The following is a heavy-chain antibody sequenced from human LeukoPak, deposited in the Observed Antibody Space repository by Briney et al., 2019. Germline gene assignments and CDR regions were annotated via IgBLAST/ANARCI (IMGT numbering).Heavy chain of an antibody. CDR1: GFTFNSYA. J-gene: IGHJ4*02. CDR3: AKAGIGVVGYFDY. V-gene: IGHV3-23*01. D-gene: IGHD6-19*01. CDR2: IRGSGGGT. Sequence: PGGSLRLSCAATGFTFNSYAMSWVRQAPGKGLEWVSAIRGSGGGTYYADSVKGRLTISRDNSKNTLYLQMNSLRDEDTALYYCAKAGIGVVGYFDYWGQGTLVTVSS.